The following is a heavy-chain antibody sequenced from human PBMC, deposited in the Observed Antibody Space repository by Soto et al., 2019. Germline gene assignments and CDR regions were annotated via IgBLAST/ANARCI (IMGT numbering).Heavy chain of an antibody. CDR1: GGSINTFY. D-gene: IGHD5-12*01. J-gene: IGHJ4*02. CDR3: AREGSYSAYNFAHGIQLWSFDF. Sequence: SETLSLTCTVYGGSINTFYWSWVRQPAGRXLEWIGRIFSSGSTSFNPSLESRVAMSVDTSKNHFSLNLSSVTAADMAVYYCAREGSYSAYNFAHGIQLWSFDFWGQGALVTVSS. V-gene: IGHV4-4*07. CDR2: IFSSGST.